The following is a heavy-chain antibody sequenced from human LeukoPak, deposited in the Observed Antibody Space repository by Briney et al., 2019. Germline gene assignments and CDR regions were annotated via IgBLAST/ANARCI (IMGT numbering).Heavy chain of an antibody. CDR3: ARGTYEGWFDP. CDR1: GGSISSYY. D-gene: IGHD5-12*01. V-gene: IGHV4-59*01. J-gene: IGHJ5*02. Sequence: SETLSLTCTVSGGSISSYYWSWIRQPPGKGLEWIGYIYYGGSTNYNPSLKSRVTISVDTSKNQFSLKLSSVTAADTAVYYCARGTYEGWFDPWGQGTLVTVSS. CDR2: IYYGGST.